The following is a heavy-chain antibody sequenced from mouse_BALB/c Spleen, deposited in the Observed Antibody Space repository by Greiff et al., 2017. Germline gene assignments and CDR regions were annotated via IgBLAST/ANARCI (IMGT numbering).Heavy chain of an antibody. J-gene: IGHJ2*01. CDR2: ISYSGST. Sequence: EVQLQQSGPGLVKPSQSLSLTCTVTGYSITSDYAWNWIRQFPGNKLEWMGYISYSGSTSYNPSLKSRISITRDTSKNQFFLQLNSVTTEDTATYYCARSGGTRYYFDYWGQGTTLTVSS. CDR3: ARSGGTRYYFDY. V-gene: IGHV3-2*02. D-gene: IGHD1-3*01. CDR1: GYSITSDYA.